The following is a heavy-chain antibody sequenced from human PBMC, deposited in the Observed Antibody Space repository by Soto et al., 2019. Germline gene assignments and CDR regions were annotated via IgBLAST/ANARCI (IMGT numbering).Heavy chain of an antibody. CDR2: IIPIFGTV. V-gene: IGHV1-69*12. D-gene: IGHD2-2*01. Sequence: QVQLVQSGAEVKKPGSSVKVSCKASGGTFSSYAISWVRQAPGQGLEWMGGIIPIFGTVTYAQKFQGRVTITADESTSTAYMEQSSLRSEDTAVYYWARGGGGIVLVPAASSRDGYYYGRDVWGKGTTVTVSS. CDR3: ARGGGGIVLVPAASSRDGYYYGRDV. CDR1: GGTFSSYA. J-gene: IGHJ6*01.